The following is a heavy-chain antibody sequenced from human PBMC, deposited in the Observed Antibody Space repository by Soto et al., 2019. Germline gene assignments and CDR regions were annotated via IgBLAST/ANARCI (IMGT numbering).Heavy chain of an antibody. D-gene: IGHD4-17*01. CDR2: IYYSGST. CDR1: GGSISSGGYY. J-gene: IGHJ4*02. CDR3: ARSPEATVTAFDY. Sequence: QVQLQESGPGLVKPSQTLSLTCTVSGGSISSGGYYWSWIRQHPGKGLERIGYIYYSGSTYYNPSLKSRVIISLDTSKNQFALKLSCVTAADTAVYYCARSPEATVTAFDYWGQGTLVTV. V-gene: IGHV4-31*03.